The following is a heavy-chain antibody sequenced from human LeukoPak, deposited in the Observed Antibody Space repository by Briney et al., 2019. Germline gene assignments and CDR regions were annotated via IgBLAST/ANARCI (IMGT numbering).Heavy chain of an antibody. CDR2: IYTSGST. CDR1: GGSISSYY. CDR3: ARAIVTTNSDAFDI. V-gene: IGHV4-4*07. Sequence: SETLSLTCTVSGGSISSYYWSWIRQPAGKGLEWIGRIYTSGSTNYNPSLKSRVTMSVDTSKNQFSLKLSSVTAADTAVYYCARAIVTTNSDAFDIWGQGTMVTVSS. J-gene: IGHJ3*02. D-gene: IGHD5-12*01.